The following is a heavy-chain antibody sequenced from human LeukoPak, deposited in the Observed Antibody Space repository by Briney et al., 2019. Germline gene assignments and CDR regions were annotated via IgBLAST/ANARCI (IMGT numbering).Heavy chain of an antibody. D-gene: IGHD2-21*02. CDR2: IFPILGIA. Sequence: ASAKVSCKASGGTFSSYATSWVRQALGQGLEWMGMIFPILGIANYTQKFQGRVTITGDKSTRTAYMELSSLRSEDTAVYYCARSVPATAIGRMDVWGQATTVTVSS. V-gene: IGHV1-69*04. J-gene: IGHJ6*02. CDR1: GGTFSSYA. CDR3: ARSVPATAIGRMDV.